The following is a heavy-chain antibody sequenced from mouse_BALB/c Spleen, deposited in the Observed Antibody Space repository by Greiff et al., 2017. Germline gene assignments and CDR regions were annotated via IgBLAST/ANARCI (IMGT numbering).Heavy chain of an antibody. Sequence: DVMLVESGGGLVKPGGSLKLSCAASGFTFSSYTMSWVRQTPEKRLEWVATISSGGSYTYYPDSVKGRFTISRDNAKNTLYLQMSSLKSEDTAMYYCTRDQDGNYAMDYWGQGTSVTVSS. V-gene: IGHV5-6-4*01. D-gene: IGHD2-1*01. CDR2: ISSGGSYT. CDR3: TRDQDGNYAMDY. J-gene: IGHJ4*01. CDR1: GFTFSSYT.